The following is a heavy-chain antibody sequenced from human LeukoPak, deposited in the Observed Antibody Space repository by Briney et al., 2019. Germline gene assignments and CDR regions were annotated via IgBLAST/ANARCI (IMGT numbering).Heavy chain of an antibody. Sequence: QPGGSLRLSCAASGFTFSSYAMSWVRQAPGKGLEWVSAISGSGGSTYYADSVKGRFTISRDNSKNTLYLQMNSLRAEDTAVYYCAKDGGSCYFLGYPPCDAFDIWGQGTMVTVSS. CDR3: AKDGGSCYFLGYPPCDAFDI. D-gene: IGHD2-15*01. CDR2: ISGSGGST. CDR1: GFTFSSYA. V-gene: IGHV3-23*01. J-gene: IGHJ3*02.